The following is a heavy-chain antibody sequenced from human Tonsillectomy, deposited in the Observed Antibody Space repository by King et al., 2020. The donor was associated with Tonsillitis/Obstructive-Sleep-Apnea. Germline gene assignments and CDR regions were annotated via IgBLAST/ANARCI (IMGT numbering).Heavy chain of an antibody. V-gene: IGHV3-30*18. CDR2: ISYDGSNK. CDR1: GFTFSSYG. J-gene: IGHJ4*02. Sequence: VQLVESGGGVVQPGRSLRLSCAASGFTFSSYGMHWVCQAPGKGLEWVAVISYDGSNKYYADSVKGRFTIARDNSKNTLYLQMNSLRAEDTAVYYCAKEFYGSGCIDYWGQGTLVTVSS. D-gene: IGHD3-10*01. CDR3: AKEFYGSGCIDY.